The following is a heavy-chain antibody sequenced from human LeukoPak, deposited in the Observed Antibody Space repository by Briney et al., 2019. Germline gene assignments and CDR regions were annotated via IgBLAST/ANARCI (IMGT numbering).Heavy chain of an antibody. V-gene: IGHV3-21*01. CDR1: GFSFSSYS. CDR2: ISSSSNYI. J-gene: IGHJ4*02. CDR3: ARRAALDY. Sequence: PGGSLRLSCAASGFSFSSYSMNWVRQAPGKGLEWVPSISSSSNYIYYADSVKGRFTISRDNAKNSLYLQMNSLRAEDTAVYYCARRAALDYWGQGTLVTVSS. D-gene: IGHD2-15*01.